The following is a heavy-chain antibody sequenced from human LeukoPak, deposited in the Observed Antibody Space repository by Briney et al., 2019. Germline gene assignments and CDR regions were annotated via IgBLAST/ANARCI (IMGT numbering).Heavy chain of an antibody. CDR1: GFTFTSYS. CDR2: ISSSSSYI. CDR3: ARGPVDY. Sequence: GGSLRLSCAASGFTFTSYSMNWVRQAPGKGLEWVSSISSSSSYIHYADSVKGRFTISRDNAKNSLYLQMNSLRAEDTAVYYCARGPVDYWGQGTLVTVSS. J-gene: IGHJ4*02. V-gene: IGHV3-21*01.